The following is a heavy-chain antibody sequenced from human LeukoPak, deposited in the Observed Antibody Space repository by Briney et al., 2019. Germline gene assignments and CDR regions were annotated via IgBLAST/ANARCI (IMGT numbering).Heavy chain of an antibody. J-gene: IGHJ4*02. Sequence: SETLSLTCTVSGGSISSYYWSWIRQPPGKGLEWIGYIYYSGSTNYNPSLKSRVTISVDTSKNQFSLKLSSVTAADTAVYYCARASNRAYCSGGSCYPDYFDYWGQGTLVTVS. D-gene: IGHD2-15*01. CDR2: IYYSGST. CDR1: GGSISSYY. V-gene: IGHV4-59*01. CDR3: ARASNRAYCSGGSCYPDYFDY.